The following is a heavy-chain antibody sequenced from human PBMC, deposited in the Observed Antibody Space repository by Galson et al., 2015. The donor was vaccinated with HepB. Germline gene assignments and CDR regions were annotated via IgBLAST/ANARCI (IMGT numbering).Heavy chain of an antibody. CDR2: IRSKAYGGTT. CDR3: TRDMKVGASDY. J-gene: IGHJ4*02. D-gene: IGHD1-26*01. CDR1: GFTFGDYA. V-gene: IGHV3-49*03. Sequence: SLRLSCAASGFTFGDYAMGWFRQAPGKGLEWVGFIRSKAYGGTTEYAASVKGRFTISRDDSKSIAYLQMNSLKTEDTAVYYCTRDMKVGASDYWAQGTLVTVSS.